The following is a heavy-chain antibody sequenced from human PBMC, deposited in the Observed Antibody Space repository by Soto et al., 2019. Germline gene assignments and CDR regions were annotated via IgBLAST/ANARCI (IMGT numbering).Heavy chain of an antibody. V-gene: IGHV4-59*01. Sequence: SETLSLTCTVSGGSISGYYWSWIRQPPGKGLEWIGYMYNTGSTVYNPSFKSRVTISVDTSKNQFSLKLNSVTAADTAVYYCARGPACWGQGSVVTVSS. CDR3: ARGPAC. D-gene: IGHD2-2*01. J-gene: IGHJ4*02. CDR1: GGSISGYY. CDR2: MYNTGST.